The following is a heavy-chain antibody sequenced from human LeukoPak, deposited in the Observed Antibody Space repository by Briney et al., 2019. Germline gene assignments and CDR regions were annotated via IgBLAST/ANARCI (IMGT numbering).Heavy chain of an antibody. CDR1: GFTFSNAW. CDR2: IKSKTDGGTT. V-gene: IGHV3-15*01. Sequence: GGSLRLSCAASGFTFSNAWMSWVRQAPGKGLEWVGRIKSKTDGGTTDYAAPVKGRFTIPRDDSKNTLYLQMNSLKTEDAAVYYCTTAQQLSAMDVWGQGTTVTVSS. CDR3: TTAQQLSAMDV. D-gene: IGHD6-13*01. J-gene: IGHJ6*02.